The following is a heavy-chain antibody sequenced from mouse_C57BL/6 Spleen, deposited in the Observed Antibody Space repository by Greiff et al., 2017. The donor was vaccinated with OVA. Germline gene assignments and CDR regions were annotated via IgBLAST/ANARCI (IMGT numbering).Heavy chain of an antibody. CDR3: AREGSGYAMDY. D-gene: IGHD3-2*02. Sequence: VQLQQSGAELVRPGSSVKLSCKASGYTFTSYWMHWVKQRPIQGLEWIGNIDPSDSETHYNQKFKDKATLTVDKSSSTAYMQLSSLTSEDSAVYYCAREGSGYAMDYWGQGTSVTVSS. J-gene: IGHJ4*01. V-gene: IGHV1-52*01. CDR2: IDPSDSET. CDR1: GYTFTSYW.